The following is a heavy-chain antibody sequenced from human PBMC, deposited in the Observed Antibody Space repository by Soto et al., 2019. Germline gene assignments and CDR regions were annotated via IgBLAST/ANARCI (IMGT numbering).Heavy chain of an antibody. CDR3: ARVAAAARLYYYYGMDV. CDR1: GGTFSSYA. CDR2: IIPIFGTA. V-gene: IGHV1-69*13. J-gene: IGHJ6*02. Sequence: SVKVSCKASGGTFSSYAISWVRQAPGQGLEWMGGIIPIFGTANYAQKFQGRVTITADESTSTAYMELSSLRSEDTAVYYCARVAAAARLYYYYGMDVWGQGTTVTVSS. D-gene: IGHD6-13*01.